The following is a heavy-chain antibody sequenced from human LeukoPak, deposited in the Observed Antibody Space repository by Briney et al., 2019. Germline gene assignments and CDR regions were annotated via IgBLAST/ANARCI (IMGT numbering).Heavy chain of an antibody. CDR2: IYYSGST. D-gene: IGHD2/OR15-2a*01. Sequence: PSETRSLTCTVSGGSISTYYWSWIRQPPGKGLEWIGYIYYSGSTNYNPSLKSRVTISVDTSKNQFSLKLSSVTAADTAVYYCARVAPTINSRFDYWGQGTLVTVSS. V-gene: IGHV4-59*01. CDR1: GGSISTYY. J-gene: IGHJ4*02. CDR3: ARVAPTINSRFDY.